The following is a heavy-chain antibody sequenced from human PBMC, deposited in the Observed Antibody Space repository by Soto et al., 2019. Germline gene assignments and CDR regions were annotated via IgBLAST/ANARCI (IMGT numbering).Heavy chain of an antibody. CDR1: GGTFNSYS. V-gene: IGHV1-69*18. Sequence: QVQLVQSGAEVKTPGSSVKVSCEASGGTFNSYSINWVRQAPGQGLEWMGRIIPMFGTTDYAQRFQGRVTFTADESTNTASMEVTNLTSEDTAVYYCARAAVLTFTRFYDVDVWGQVTTVTVSS. J-gene: IGHJ6*02. CDR2: IIPMFGTT. D-gene: IGHD6-13*01. CDR3: ARAAVLTFTRFYDVDV.